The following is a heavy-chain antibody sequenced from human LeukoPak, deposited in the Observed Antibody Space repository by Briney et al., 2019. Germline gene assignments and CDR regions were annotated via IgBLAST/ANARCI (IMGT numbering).Heavy chain of an antibody. J-gene: IGHJ3*02. CDR2: TYYRSKWYN. Sequence: SPTLSLTCALSGDSVSSNSAAWNWIRQSPSRGLEWLGRTYYRSKWYNDYAVSVKSRITINPDTSKNQFSLQLDSVTPEDTAVYYCCHSLSGRTGAFDIWGRGTVVTVSS. V-gene: IGHV6-1*01. D-gene: IGHD2-21*01. CDR3: CHSLSGRTGAFDI. CDR1: GDSVSSNSAA.